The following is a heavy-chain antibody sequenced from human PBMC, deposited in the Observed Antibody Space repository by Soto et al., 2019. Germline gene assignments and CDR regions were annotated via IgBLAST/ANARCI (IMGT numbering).Heavy chain of an antibody. CDR1: GGSISSGDYY. D-gene: IGHD2-2*01. V-gene: IGHV4-30-4*01. CDR2: IYYSGST. J-gene: IGHJ4*02. Sequence: SETLSLTCTVSGGSISSGDYYWSWIRQPPGKGLEWIGYIYYSGSTSYNPSLKSRITMSLDTSKNQFSLKLSSVTAADTAVYYCARRRRYCSSTKCFFDYWGQGTLVTV. CDR3: ARRRRYCSSTKCFFDY.